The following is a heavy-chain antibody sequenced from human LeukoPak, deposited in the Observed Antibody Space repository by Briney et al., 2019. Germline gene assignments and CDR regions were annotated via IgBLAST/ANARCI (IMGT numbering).Heavy chain of an antibody. CDR3: AREGYYDSSGPGSFDY. Sequence: PSETLSLTCAVYGGSFSGYYWSWIRQPPGKGLEWIGEINHSGSTNYNPSLKSRVTISVDTSKNQFSLKLSSVTAADTAVYYCAREGYYDSSGPGSFDYWGRGTLVTVSS. J-gene: IGHJ4*02. CDR2: INHSGST. V-gene: IGHV4-34*01. D-gene: IGHD3-22*01. CDR1: GGSFSGYY.